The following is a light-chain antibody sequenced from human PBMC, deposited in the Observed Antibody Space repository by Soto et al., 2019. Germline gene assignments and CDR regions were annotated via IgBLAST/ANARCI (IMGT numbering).Light chain of an antibody. CDR2: AAS. J-gene: IGKJ5*01. CDR3: QQYHSYAIT. CDR1: QDISSS. Sequence: DIQMTQSPSSLSASIGDRVTISCRASQDISSSLNWYQHKSGKAPKLLIYAASGLHSGVPSRFSGSGSGTEFTLTISRLQPDDFATYYCQQYHSYAITFGQGTRLEIK. V-gene: IGKV1-39*01.